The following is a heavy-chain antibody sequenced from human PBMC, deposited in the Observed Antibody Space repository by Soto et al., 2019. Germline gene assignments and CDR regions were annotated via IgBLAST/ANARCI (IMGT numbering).Heavy chain of an antibody. V-gene: IGHV3-21*01. J-gene: IGHJ4*02. D-gene: IGHD1-26*01. CDR3: ASPYSGNYLSPFDY. CDR2: ISSSSNLI. CDR1: GFTFSRET. Sequence: GGSLRLSCAASGFTFSRETMNWVRQAPGKGLKWVSSISSSSNLIYYTDSVKGRFTISRDNAENSLYLQMHSLRAEDTAVYYCASPYSGNYLSPFDYWGQGPLVTVSS.